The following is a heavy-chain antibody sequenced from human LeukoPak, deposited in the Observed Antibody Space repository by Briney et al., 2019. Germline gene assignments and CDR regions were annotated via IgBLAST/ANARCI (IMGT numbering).Heavy chain of an antibody. D-gene: IGHD5-12*01. V-gene: IGHV3-7*01. CDR3: ARDSGGYDAEYYFDY. CDR2: IKQDGSEK. CDR1: GFTFSSYW. J-gene: IGHJ4*02. Sequence: GGSLRLSCAASGFTFSSYWMSWIRQAPGKGLEWVANIKQDGSEKYYVDSVKGRFTISRDNAKNSLYLQMNSLRAEDTAVYYCARDSGGYDAEYYFDYWGQGTLVTVSS.